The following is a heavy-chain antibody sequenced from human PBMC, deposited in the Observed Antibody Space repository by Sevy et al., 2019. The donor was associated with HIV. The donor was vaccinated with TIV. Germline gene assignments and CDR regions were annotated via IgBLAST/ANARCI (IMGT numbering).Heavy chain of an antibody. CDR1: GFTFSGYA. J-gene: IGHJ5*02. CDR2: ITGSGSKT. CDR3: AKETWGLFDP. D-gene: IGHD7-27*01. V-gene: IGHV3-23*01. Sequence: GESLKISCAASGFTFSGYAMSWVRQAPGKGLEWVSLITGSGSKTYYADSVKGRVTISRDNSKNTVNLQMNSLRVEDTAIYYCAKETWGLFDPWGQGILVTVSS.